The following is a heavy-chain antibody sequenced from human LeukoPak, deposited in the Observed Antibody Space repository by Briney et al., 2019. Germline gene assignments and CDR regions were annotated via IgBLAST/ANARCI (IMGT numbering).Heavy chain of an antibody. CDR1: GGSFSGYY. CDR3: ARALPGSGSYYLNY. CDR2: INHSGST. V-gene: IGHV4-34*01. D-gene: IGHD3-10*01. J-gene: IGHJ4*02. Sequence: KASETLSLTCAVYGGSFSGYYWSWIRQPPGKGLEWIGEINHSGSTNYNPSLKSRVTISVDTSKNQFSLKLSSVTAADTAVYYCARALPGSGSYYLNYWGQGILVTVSS.